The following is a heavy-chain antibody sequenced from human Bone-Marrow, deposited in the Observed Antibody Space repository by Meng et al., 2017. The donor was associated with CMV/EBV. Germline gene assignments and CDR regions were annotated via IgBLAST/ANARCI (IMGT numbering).Heavy chain of an antibody. V-gene: IGHV3-74*01. Sequence: LSCVASGFSCSTYCMNWVRQAPGKGLAWISHMNGDATSIQYADSVKGRFTVSRDNAKNTLYLQMISLRAEDTAVYYCARVPSFATYDYWGQGSLVTVSS. CDR3: ARVPSFATYDY. J-gene: IGHJ4*02. CDR2: MNGDATSI. CDR1: GFSCSTYC.